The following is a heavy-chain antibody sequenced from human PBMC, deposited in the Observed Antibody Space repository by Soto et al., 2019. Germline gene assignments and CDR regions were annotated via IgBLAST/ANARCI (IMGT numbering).Heavy chain of an antibody. CDR3: ARVVGRVSPTRAVAGTNWFDP. CDR2: ISSSGSTI. D-gene: IGHD6-19*01. Sequence: GGSLRLSCAASGFTFSDYYMSWIRQAPGKGLEWVSYISSSGSTIYYADSVKGRFTISRDNAKNSLYLQMNSLRAEDTAVYYCARVVGRVSPTRAVAGTNWFDPWGQGTLVTVSS. J-gene: IGHJ5*02. CDR1: GFTFSDYY. V-gene: IGHV3-11*01.